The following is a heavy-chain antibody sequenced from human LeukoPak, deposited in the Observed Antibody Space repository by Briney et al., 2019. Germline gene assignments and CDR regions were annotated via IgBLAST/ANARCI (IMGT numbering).Heavy chain of an antibody. J-gene: IGHJ4*02. CDR3: AKSPRIVVVAAATYFDS. D-gene: IGHD2-15*01. Sequence: PGGSLRLSCAASGFTVSSNYMSWVRQAPGKGLEWVSAISGSAVGTSYADSVKGRFTISRDNSKNTLYLQMNSLRAEDTAAYYCAKSPRIVVVAAATYFDSWGQGTLVTVSS. CDR2: ISGSAVGT. V-gene: IGHV3-23*01. CDR1: GFTVSSNY.